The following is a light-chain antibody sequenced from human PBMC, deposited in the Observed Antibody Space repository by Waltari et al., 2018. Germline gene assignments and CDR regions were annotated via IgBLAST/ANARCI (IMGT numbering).Light chain of an antibody. J-gene: IGLJ2*01. CDR3: SARDTSDDHLVV. V-gene: IGLV3-19*01. CDR2: GKN. Sequence: SSELTQDPAVSVALGQTVRITCQGDSLRKYYAGWYQQTPGQAPILIIYGKNNRPSGIPERFSSSNSGNTASLTVSGAQPEDDAEYYCSARDTSDDHLVVFGGGTRLTVL. CDR1: SLRKYY.